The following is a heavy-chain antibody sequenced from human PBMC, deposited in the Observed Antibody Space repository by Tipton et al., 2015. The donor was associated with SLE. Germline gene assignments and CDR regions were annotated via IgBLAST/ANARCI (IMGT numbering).Heavy chain of an antibody. CDR3: ARGSGYSSGWFDY. CDR1: GGSFSGYY. V-gene: IGHV4-34*01. CDR2: IYHSGST. Sequence: TLSLTCAVYGGSFSGYYWSWIRQPPGEGLEWIGYIYHSGSTDYNPSLKSRVTISVDRSKNQFSLKLSSVTAADTAVYYCARGSGYSSGWFDYWGQGTLVTVSS. J-gene: IGHJ4*02. D-gene: IGHD6-19*01.